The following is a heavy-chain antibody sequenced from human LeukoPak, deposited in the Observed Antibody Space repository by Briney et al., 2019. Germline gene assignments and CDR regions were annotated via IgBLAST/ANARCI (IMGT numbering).Heavy chain of an antibody. CDR3: ARAPSLLLWFGEYFDY. D-gene: IGHD3-10*01. V-gene: IGHV3-30*04. CDR2: ISYDGSNK. Sequence: GRSLRLSCAASGFTFGSYAMHWVRQAPGKGLEWVAVISYDGSNKYYADSVKGRFTTSRDNSKNTLYLQMNSLRAEDTAVYYCARAPSLLLWFGEYFDYWGQGTLVTVSS. J-gene: IGHJ4*02. CDR1: GFTFGSYA.